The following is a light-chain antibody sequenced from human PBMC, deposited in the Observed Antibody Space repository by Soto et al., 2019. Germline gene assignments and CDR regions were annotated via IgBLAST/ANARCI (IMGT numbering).Light chain of an antibody. CDR3: TSYTTISTLYA. V-gene: IGLV1-40*01. Sequence: QSVLTQPPSVSGAPGQRVTISCTGSSSNIGAGYDVHWYQQLPGTAPKLLIYGNSNRPSGVPDRFSGSKSGTSASLAITGLQAEDEADYYCTSYTTISTLYAFGSGTKVTVL. CDR2: GNS. J-gene: IGLJ1*01. CDR1: SSNIGAGYD.